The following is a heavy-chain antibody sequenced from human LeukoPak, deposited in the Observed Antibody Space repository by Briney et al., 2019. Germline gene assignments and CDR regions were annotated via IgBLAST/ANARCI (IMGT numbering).Heavy chain of an antibody. CDR1: GGSFSGYY. CDR3: ATTLGGSGWYKPFDY. V-gene: IGHV4-59*10. Sequence: SETLSLTCAVYGGSFSGYYWSWIRQPAGRGLEWIGRIYTSGSTNYNPSLKSRVTMSVDTSKNQFSLKLSSVTAADTAVYYCATTLGGSGWYKPFDYWGQGTLVTVSS. J-gene: IGHJ4*02. D-gene: IGHD6-19*01. CDR2: IYTSGST.